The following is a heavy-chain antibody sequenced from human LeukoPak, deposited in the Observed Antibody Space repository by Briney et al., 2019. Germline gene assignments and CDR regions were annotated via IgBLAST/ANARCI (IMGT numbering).Heavy chain of an antibody. V-gene: IGHV3-48*04. D-gene: IGHD6-19*01. CDR3: ARGPSVGSGWSPDY. CDR2: ISSSGSTI. Sequence: GALRLSCAASGFTFSSYWMHWVRQAPGKELEWLSYISSSGSTIYYADSVKGRFTISRDNAKNSLFLQMNSLRAEDTAIYYCARGPSVGSGWSPDYWGQGTQVTVSS. CDR1: GFTFSSYW. J-gene: IGHJ4*02.